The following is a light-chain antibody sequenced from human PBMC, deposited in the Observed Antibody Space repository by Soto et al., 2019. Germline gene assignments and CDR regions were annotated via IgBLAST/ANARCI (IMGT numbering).Light chain of an antibody. CDR1: QSVSSSY. CDR2: DAS. Sequence: EIVLTQSPGTLSLAGGEIATLSCWASQSVSSSYLAWYQQKPGLAPRLLIYDASSRATGIPDRFSGSGSGTDFTLTISRLEPEDFAVYYCQQYGSSPITFGQGTRLEI. V-gene: IGKV3D-20*01. CDR3: QQYGSSPIT. J-gene: IGKJ5*01.